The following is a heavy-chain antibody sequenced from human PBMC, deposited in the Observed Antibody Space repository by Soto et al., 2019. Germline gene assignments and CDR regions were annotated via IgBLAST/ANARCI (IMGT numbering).Heavy chain of an antibody. Sequence: DVQLVESGGGLVQPGRSLRLSCAASGFTFDDYAMHWVRQAPGKGLEWVSGISWNSGSIGYADSVKGRFTISRDNAKNSLYLQMNSLRAEDTALYYCAKGLVVVVASLIDYWGQGTLVTVSS. D-gene: IGHD2-15*01. V-gene: IGHV3-9*01. CDR1: GFTFDDYA. CDR2: ISWNSGSI. CDR3: AKGLVVVVASLIDY. J-gene: IGHJ4*02.